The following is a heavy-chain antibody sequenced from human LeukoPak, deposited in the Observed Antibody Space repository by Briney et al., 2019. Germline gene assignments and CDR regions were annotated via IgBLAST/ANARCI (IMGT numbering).Heavy chain of an antibody. V-gene: IGHV1-69*13. D-gene: IGHD5-18*01. CDR3: ARSTVDTAMVSPRSFDY. CDR1: GGTFSSYA. CDR2: IIPIFGTA. J-gene: IGHJ4*02. Sequence: SVKVSCKASGGTFSSYAISWVRLAPGQGLEWMGGIIPIFGTANYAQKFQGRVTITADESTSTAYMELSSLRSEDTAVYYCARSTVDTAMVSPRSFDYWGQGTLVTVSS.